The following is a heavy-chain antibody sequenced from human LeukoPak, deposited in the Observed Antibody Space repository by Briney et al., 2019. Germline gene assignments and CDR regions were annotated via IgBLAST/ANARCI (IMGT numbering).Heavy chain of an antibody. J-gene: IGHJ3*02. CDR1: GFTFSSNW. CDR2: INQDGSVK. V-gene: IGHV3-7*01. Sequence: GGSLRLSCAASGFTFSSNWMSWVRQAPGKGLDYMANINQDGSVKYYVDSVKGRFTISRDNAKNSLYLQMNGLRAEDTAVYYCARGGSYYNEAFDIWGQGTMVTVSS. CDR3: ARGGSYYNEAFDI. D-gene: IGHD1-26*01.